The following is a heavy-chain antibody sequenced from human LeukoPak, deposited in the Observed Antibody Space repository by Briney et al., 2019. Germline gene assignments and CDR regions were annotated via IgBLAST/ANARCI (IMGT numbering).Heavy chain of an antibody. CDR3: ARDLRAFDI. J-gene: IGHJ3*02. CDR2: INHSGRT. Sequence: PSETLSLTCAVYAGSFSVYYWSCISHPPGKGLEWIGEINHSGRTNYNPSLKSRVTISVDTSKTQFSLKLSSVTAADTAVYDCARDLRAFDIWGQGTMVTVSS. V-gene: IGHV4-34*01. CDR1: AGSFSVYY.